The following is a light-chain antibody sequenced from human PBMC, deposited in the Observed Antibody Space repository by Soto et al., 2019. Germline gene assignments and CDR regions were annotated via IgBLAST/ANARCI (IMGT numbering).Light chain of an antibody. Sequence: QSVLTQSPSASASLGASVKLTCTVSSGYSSYAIAWHQQQPEKGPRYLMKLNSDGSHSTGDGIPDRFSGSSSGAERYLTISSLQSEDEADYYCQTWGTGIAVFGGGTQLTVL. V-gene: IGLV4-69*01. CDR2: LNSDGSH. J-gene: IGLJ7*01. CDR1: SGYSSYA. CDR3: QTWGTGIAV.